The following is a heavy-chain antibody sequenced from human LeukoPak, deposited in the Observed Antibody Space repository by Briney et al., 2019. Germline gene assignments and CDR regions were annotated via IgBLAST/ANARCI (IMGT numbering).Heavy chain of an antibody. V-gene: IGHV3-21*01. D-gene: IGHD6-13*01. Sequence: PGGSLRLSCAASGFTFSSYSMNWVRQAPGKGLEWVSSISSSSSYIYYADSVKGRFTISRDNAKNSLYLQMNSLRAEDTAVYYCTRYTSIAAAGNGYWGQGTLVTVSS. CDR3: TRYTSIAAAGNGY. CDR2: ISSSSSYI. CDR1: GFTFSSYS. J-gene: IGHJ4*02.